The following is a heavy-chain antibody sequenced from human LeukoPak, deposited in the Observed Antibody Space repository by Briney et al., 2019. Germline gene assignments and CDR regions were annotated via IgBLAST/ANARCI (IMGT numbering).Heavy chain of an antibody. CDR2: VSGDGGST. CDR3: AKTSGGNH. J-gene: IGHJ5*02. V-gene: IGHV3-23*01. Sequence: GGSLRLSCAATGFTFSTYAMSWVRQAPGKGLEWVSAVSGDGGSTYYADSVKGRFTISRDSSKNTLYLQMNSLRAEDTAVYYCAKTSGGNHWGQGTLVTVSS. CDR1: GFTFSTYA. D-gene: IGHD2-2*01.